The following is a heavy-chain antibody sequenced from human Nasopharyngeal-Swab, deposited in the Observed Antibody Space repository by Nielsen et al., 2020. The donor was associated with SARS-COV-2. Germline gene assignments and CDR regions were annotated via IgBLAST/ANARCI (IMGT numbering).Heavy chain of an antibody. V-gene: IGHV3-9*01. CDR3: AKATTVGYYYYYGMDV. CDR1: GFTFDDYA. CDR2: ISWNSGSI. J-gene: IGHJ6*02. D-gene: IGHD4-11*01. Sequence: SLKISCAASGFTFDDYAMHWVRQAPGKGLEWVSGISWNSGSIGYADPVKGRFTISRDNAKNSLYLQMNSLRAEDTALYYCAKATTVGYYYYYGMDVWGQGTTVTVSS.